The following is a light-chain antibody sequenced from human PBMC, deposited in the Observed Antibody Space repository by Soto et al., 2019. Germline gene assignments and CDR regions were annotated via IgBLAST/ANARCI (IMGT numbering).Light chain of an antibody. Sequence: EIVMTQSPATLSVSPGERATLSCRASQSVSSNLAWYQQKPGQAPRLLIYGASNRATGIPARFSGSGSGTDFTLTISRLEPEDFAVYYCQKRSNWPPITFGQGTRLEI. CDR3: QKRSNWPPIT. J-gene: IGKJ5*01. CDR2: GAS. CDR1: QSVSSN. V-gene: IGKV3-15*01.